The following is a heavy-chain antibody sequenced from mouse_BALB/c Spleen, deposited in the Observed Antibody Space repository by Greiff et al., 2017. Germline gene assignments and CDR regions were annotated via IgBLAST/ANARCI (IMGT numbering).Heavy chain of an antibody. Sequence: VQLQQSGPELVKPGASVKVSCKASGYAFTSYNMYWVKQSHGKSLEWIGYIDPYNGGTSYNQKFKGKATLTVDKSSSTAYMHLNSLTSEDSAVYYCARRGYYRYDGGYAMDYWGQGTSVTVSS. CDR1: GYAFTSYN. V-gene: IGHV1S135*01. D-gene: IGHD2-14*01. J-gene: IGHJ4*01. CDR3: ARRGYYRYDGGYAMDY. CDR2: IDPYNGGT.